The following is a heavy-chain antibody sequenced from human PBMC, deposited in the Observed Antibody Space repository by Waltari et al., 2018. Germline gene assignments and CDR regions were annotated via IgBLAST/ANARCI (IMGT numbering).Heavy chain of an antibody. CDR1: GGTFSSYT. Sequence: QLQLVQSGAEVKKPGSSVKVSCKASGGTFSSYTISWVRQAPGQGLEWMGRIIPILGIANYEQKFQGRVTITADKSTSTAYMELSSLRSEDTAVYYCARVVCSSTSCYYYYGMDVWGQGTTVTVSS. D-gene: IGHD2-2*01. J-gene: IGHJ6*02. CDR3: ARVVCSSTSCYYYYGMDV. V-gene: IGHV1-69*02. CDR2: IIPILGIA.